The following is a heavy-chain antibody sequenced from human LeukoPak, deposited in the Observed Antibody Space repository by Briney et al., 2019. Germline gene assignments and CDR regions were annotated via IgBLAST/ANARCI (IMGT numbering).Heavy chain of an antibody. Sequence: ASVKVSCKVSGYTLTELSMHWVRQAPGKGLEWMGGFDPEDGETIHAQKFQGRVTMTEDTSTDTAYMELSSLRSEDTAVYYCATGVDTAMAFDYWGQGTLVTVSS. J-gene: IGHJ4*02. CDR3: ATGVDTAMAFDY. CDR1: GYTLTELS. V-gene: IGHV1-24*01. D-gene: IGHD5-18*01. CDR2: FDPEDGET.